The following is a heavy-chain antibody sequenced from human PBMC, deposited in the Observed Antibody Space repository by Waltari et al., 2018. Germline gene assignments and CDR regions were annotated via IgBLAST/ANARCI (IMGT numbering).Heavy chain of an antibody. CDR1: GGTFSSYA. Sequence: QVQLVQSGAEVKKPGSSVKVSCKASGGTFSSYAISWVRQAPGQGLEWMGGIIPILGIANYAQKFQGRVTITADESTSTAYMELSSLRSEDTAVYYCARADFGVVIPYYYYMDVWGKGTTVTVSS. V-gene: IGHV1-69*04. J-gene: IGHJ6*03. D-gene: IGHD3-3*01. CDR3: ARADFGVVIPYYYYMDV. CDR2: IIPILGIA.